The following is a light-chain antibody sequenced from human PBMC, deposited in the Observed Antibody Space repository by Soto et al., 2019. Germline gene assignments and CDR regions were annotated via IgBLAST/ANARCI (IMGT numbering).Light chain of an antibody. CDR1: SGYSNYK. Sequence: QSVLTQPPSASASLGASVTLTCTLSSGYSNYKVDWYQQRPGKGPRFVMRVGTGGIVGSKGDGIPDRFSVLGSGLNRYLTINNIQEEDESDYHGGADHGSGSNFVVVFGGGTKLTVL. CDR3: GADHGSGSNFVVV. CDR2: VGTGGIVG. V-gene: IGLV9-49*01. J-gene: IGLJ2*01.